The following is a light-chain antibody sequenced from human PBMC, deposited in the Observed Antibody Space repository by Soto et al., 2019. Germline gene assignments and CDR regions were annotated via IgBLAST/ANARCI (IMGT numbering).Light chain of an antibody. V-gene: IGKV3-20*01. CDR3: HQYMSSVT. Sequence: EIVLTQSPGSLSLSPGQRATLSCRASQSVDTTFFAWYQKKPGQAPRLLIYGASKRATGIPDRFSGSWSGTDFTLTISRLKPEDFAVYYCHQYMSSVTFGQGTKVEIK. J-gene: IGKJ1*01. CDR2: GAS. CDR1: QSVDTTF.